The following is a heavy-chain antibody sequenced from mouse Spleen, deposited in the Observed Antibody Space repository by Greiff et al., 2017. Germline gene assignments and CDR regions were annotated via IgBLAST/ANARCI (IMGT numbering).Heavy chain of an antibody. D-gene: IGHD2-4*01. J-gene: IGHJ3*01. CDR3: TRPPYDDDGENWFAY. CDR1: GFTFSSYG. Sequence: DVKLLESGGDLVKPGGSLKLSCAASGFTFSSYGMSWVRQTPDKRLEWVATISSGGSYIYYPDSVKGRFTISRDNAKNTLYLQMSSLKSENTARYYCTRPPYDDDGENWFAYWGQGTLVTVSA. V-gene: IGHV5-6*02. CDR2: ISSGGSYI.